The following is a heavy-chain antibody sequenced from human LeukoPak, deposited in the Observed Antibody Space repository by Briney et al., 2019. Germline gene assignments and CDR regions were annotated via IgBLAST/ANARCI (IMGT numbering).Heavy chain of an antibody. Sequence: GESLRLSCTAPGFTFCSYGLSWVRPAPGKGVGWVAAIRASVSSTYYADSVQGRFIISRDNSKNTLYLQMDRLRADDTALYYCAKDLNNNGRGFDYWGQGTLVTVSS. V-gene: IGHV3-23*01. J-gene: IGHJ4*02. CDR2: IRASVSST. CDR1: GFTFCSYG. D-gene: IGHD1-14*01. CDR3: AKDLNNNGRGFDY.